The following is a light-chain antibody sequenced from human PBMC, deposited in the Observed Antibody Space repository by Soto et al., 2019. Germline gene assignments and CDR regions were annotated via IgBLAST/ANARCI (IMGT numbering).Light chain of an antibody. CDR3: QQYGSSPRT. CDR1: QSVSSSY. V-gene: IGKV3-20*01. J-gene: IGKJ1*01. CDR2: GAS. Sequence: ESVLTQSPGTLSLSPGERATLSCRASQSVSSSYLAWYQQKPGQAPRLLIYGASSRATGISDRFSGSGSGTDFTLTISRLEPEDCAVYYCQQYGSSPRTFGQGTKVEIK.